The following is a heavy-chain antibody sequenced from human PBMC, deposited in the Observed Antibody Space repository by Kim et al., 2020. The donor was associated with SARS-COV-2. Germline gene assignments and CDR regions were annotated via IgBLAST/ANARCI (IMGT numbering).Heavy chain of an antibody. V-gene: IGHV4-38-2*02. CDR2: IYHSGST. CDR1: GYSISSGYY. J-gene: IGHJ4*02. Sequence: SETLSLTCTVSGYSISSGYYWGWIRQPPGKGLEWIGSIYHSGSTYYNPSLKSRVTISVDTSKNQFSLKLSSVTAADTAVYYCARVSPGSSWYTTYYWGQGTLVTVSS. D-gene: IGHD6-13*01. CDR3: ARVSPGSSWYTTYY.